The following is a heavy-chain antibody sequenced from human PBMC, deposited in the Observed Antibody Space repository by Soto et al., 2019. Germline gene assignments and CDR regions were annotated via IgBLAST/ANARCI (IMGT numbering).Heavy chain of an antibody. J-gene: IGHJ4*02. CDR1: GFSLSNARMG. V-gene: IGHV2-26*01. CDR2: IFSNDEK. CDR3: ARILNKSGFWFGELGYFAY. D-gene: IGHD3-10*01. Sequence: QVTLKESGPVLVKPTETLTLTCTVSGFSLSNARMGVSWIRQPPGKALEWLAHIFSNDEKSYSTSLKSRLTISKDSSKSQGVLPMTNMDPVDTATYYCARILNKSGFWFGELGYFAYWGQGTLVTVSS.